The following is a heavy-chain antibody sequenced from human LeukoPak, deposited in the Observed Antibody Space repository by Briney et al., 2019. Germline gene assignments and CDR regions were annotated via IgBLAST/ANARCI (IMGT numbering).Heavy chain of an antibody. Sequence: SGGSLRLSCVASGLTVSNNYMNWVRQAPGKGLEWVSSISSSSSYIYYADSVKGRFTISRDNAKNSLYLQMNSLRAEDTAVYYCARDFRLDWGQGTLVTVSS. CDR1: GLTVSNNY. V-gene: IGHV3-21*01. CDR2: ISSSSSYI. J-gene: IGHJ4*02. CDR3: ARDFRLD. D-gene: IGHD6-6*01.